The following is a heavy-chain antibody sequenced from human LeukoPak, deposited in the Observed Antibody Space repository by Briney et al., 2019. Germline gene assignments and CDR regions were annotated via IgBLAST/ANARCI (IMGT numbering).Heavy chain of an antibody. Sequence: SETLSLTCTVSGGSISSYYWSWIRQPPGKGLEWIGYIYYSGSTNYNPSLKSRVTISVDTSKNQFSLKLSSVTAADTAVYYCARGRGAVAGRVVWGQGTLVTVSS. CDR2: IYYSGST. CDR3: ARGRGAVAGRVV. J-gene: IGHJ4*02. D-gene: IGHD6-19*01. V-gene: IGHV4-59*01. CDR1: GGSISSYY.